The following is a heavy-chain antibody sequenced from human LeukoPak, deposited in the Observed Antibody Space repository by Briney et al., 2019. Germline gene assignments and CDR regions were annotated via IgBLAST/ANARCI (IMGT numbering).Heavy chain of an antibody. CDR2: AYYSGST. CDR3: ARAGHRFLEWLPSTNWFDP. J-gene: IGHJ5*02. V-gene: IGHV4-39*01. D-gene: IGHD3-3*01. CDR1: GDSISSSSSF. Sequence: SETLSLTCTVSGDSISSSSSFWGWIRQPPGKGLEWIGSAYYSGSTYYNPSLKSRVTISVDTSKNQFSVNLSSVTAADTAVYYCARAGHRFLEWLPSTNWFDPWGQGTLVTVSS.